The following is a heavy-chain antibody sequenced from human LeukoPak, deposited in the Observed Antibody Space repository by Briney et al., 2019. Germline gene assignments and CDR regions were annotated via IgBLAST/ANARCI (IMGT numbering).Heavy chain of an antibody. J-gene: IGHJ4*02. V-gene: IGHV3-30*18. Sequence: GRSLRLSCAASGFTFSRYGMHWVRQAPGKGLEWVAVISYDGSNKYYADSVKGRFTISRDNSKNTLSLQMNSLRAEDTAVYYCAKEVRESAWFYFDYWGQGTLATVSS. CDR2: ISYDGSNK. D-gene: IGHD3-10*01. CDR3: AKEVRESAWFYFDY. CDR1: GFTFSRYG.